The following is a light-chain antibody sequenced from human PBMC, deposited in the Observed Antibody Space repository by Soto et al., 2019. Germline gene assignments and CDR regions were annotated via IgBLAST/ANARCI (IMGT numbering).Light chain of an antibody. Sequence: QSVLTQPPSASGTPGQRVTISCSGSSSNIGSNYVSWYQQLPGTAPRLLIYRNNQRPSGVPDRFSGSKSGTSASLATSGLRSEDEADYYCVARDDTLSGFVFGTGTKVTVL. V-gene: IGLV1-47*01. J-gene: IGLJ1*01. CDR3: VARDDTLSGFV. CDR2: RNN. CDR1: SSNIGSNY.